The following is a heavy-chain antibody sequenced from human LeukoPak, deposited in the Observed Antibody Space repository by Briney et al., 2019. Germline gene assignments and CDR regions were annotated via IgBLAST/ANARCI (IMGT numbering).Heavy chain of an antibody. D-gene: IGHD4-11*01. CDR3: ASTTLGW. V-gene: IGHV3-30*02. CDR1: GFTFSIYG. Sequence: GGSLRLSCAASGFTFSIYGMHWVRQAPGKGLEWVAFIRYDGSNKYYADSVKGQFTISRDNSKNTLYLQMSSLRAEDTAVYYCASTTLGWWGQGTLVTVSS. CDR2: IRYDGSNK. J-gene: IGHJ4*02.